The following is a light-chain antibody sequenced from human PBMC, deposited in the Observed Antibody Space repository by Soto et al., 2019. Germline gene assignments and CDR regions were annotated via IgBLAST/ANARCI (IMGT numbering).Light chain of an antibody. CDR3: LNGLRHMYT. V-gene: IGKV2-28*01. J-gene: IGKJ2*01. Sequence: IELTQSPPSLPGTPGDRSSISCRSSQTLLHGIGYNHLNVYLEKPRQSPQLLIYLGSNRASGVPNRFSCSGSGTNFTLKISRVAAEAVGVFYCLNGLRHMYTFGQGTKVDIK. CDR2: LGS. CDR1: QTLLHGIGYNH.